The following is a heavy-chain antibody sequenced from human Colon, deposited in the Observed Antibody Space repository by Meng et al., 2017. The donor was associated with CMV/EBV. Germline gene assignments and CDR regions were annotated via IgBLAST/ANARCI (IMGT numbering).Heavy chain of an antibody. CDR1: VTASPIYY. CDR3: ARDSNLSGLAY. V-gene: IGHV4-4*07. D-gene: IGHD3-10*01. Sequence: QLQPREPRPAALSPPMPLPLPSSCSVTASPIYYWTWIRQPAGKGLGWIVRVYISGNTNYNPSIKRRVTMSIDTSTNQLSLNIRSVTAADTAVYYCARDSNLSGLAYWGQGTLVTVSS. CDR2: VYISGNT. J-gene: IGHJ4*02.